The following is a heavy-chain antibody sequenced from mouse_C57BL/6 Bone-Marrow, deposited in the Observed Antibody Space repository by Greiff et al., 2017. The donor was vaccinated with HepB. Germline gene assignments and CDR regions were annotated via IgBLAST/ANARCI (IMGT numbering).Heavy chain of an antibody. CDR2: IDPNSGGT. CDR3: ARWAVYDGYYPAWFAY. D-gene: IGHD2-3*01. V-gene: IGHV1-72*01. CDR1: GYTFTSYW. Sequence: QVQLQQPGAELVKPGASVKLSCKASGYTFTSYWMHWVKHRPGRGLEWIGRIDPNSGGTKYNEKFKSKATLTVDKPSSTAYMQLSSLTSEDSAVYYCARWAVYDGYYPAWFAYWGQGTLVTVSA. J-gene: IGHJ3*01.